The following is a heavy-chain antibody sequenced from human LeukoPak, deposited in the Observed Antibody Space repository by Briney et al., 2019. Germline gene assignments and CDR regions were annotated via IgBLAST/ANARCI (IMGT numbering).Heavy chain of an antibody. D-gene: IGHD3-3*01. V-gene: IGHV4-4*07. CDR2: IYISGST. Sequence: SETLSLTCTVSGGSISTYYWSWIRQPAGKGLEWIGRIYISGSTNYNPSLKSRVTISVDTSKNQFSLKLTSMTAADTAVYYCARAMSRSGDYLGFDPWGLGIVVTVSS. CDR3: ARAMSRSGDYLGFDP. J-gene: IGHJ5*02. CDR1: GGSISTYY.